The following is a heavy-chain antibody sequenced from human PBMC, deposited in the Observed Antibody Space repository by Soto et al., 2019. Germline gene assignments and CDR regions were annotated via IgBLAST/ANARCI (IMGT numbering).Heavy chain of an antibody. J-gene: IGHJ4*02. Sequence: ASVKVSCKASGYTFTSYGVSWVRQAPGQGLEWMGWISAYNGNTNYAQKLQGRVTMTTDTSTSTAYMELRSLRSDDTAVYYCARAREGSGYCTNGVCHYFDYWGQGTLVTVSS. CDR2: ISAYNGNT. CDR1: GYTFTSYG. CDR3: ARAREGSGYCTNGVCHYFDY. D-gene: IGHD2-8*01. V-gene: IGHV1-18*01.